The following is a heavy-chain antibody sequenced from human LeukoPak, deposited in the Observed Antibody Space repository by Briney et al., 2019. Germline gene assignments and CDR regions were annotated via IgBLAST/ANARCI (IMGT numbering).Heavy chain of an antibody. Sequence: SETLSLTCTVSGGSISSYYWGWIRQPPGKGLEWIGYIYSTGSTNYNPSLKSRATISLDTSKNQFSLRLTSLTAADTAVYYCARQGRSSGPWGYWGQGTLVTVSS. D-gene: IGHD6-19*01. CDR2: IYSTGST. CDR3: ARQGRSSGPWGY. J-gene: IGHJ4*02. CDR1: GGSISSYY. V-gene: IGHV4-59*08.